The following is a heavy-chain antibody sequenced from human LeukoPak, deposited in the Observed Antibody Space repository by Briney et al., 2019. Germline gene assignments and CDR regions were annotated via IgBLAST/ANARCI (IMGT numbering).Heavy chain of an antibody. CDR1: GYSISSGYY. J-gene: IGHJ4*02. D-gene: IGHD3-10*01. CDR2: IYHSGST. CDR3: ARAAHGGWFGELLPDY. Sequence: SETLSVTCAVSGYSISSGYYWSWIRQPPGKGLEWIGSIYHSGSTYYNPSLKSRVTISVDTSKNQFSLKLSSVTASDTAVYYCARAAHGGWFGELLPDYWGQGTLVTVSS. V-gene: IGHV4-38-2*01.